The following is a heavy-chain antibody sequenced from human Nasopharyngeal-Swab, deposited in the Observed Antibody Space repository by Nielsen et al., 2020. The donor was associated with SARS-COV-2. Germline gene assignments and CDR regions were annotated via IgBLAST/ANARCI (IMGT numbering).Heavy chain of an antibody. D-gene: IGHD3-16*01. CDR3: ARRVARAPRHEGDYYYGMDV. V-gene: IGHV4-39*01. J-gene: IGHJ6*02. Sequence: WIRQPPGQGLEWIGSIYYSGSTYSNPSLKSRVTISVDTSKNQFSLKLSSVTAADTAVYYYARRVARAPRHEGDYYYGMDVWGQGTTVTVSS. CDR2: IYYSGST.